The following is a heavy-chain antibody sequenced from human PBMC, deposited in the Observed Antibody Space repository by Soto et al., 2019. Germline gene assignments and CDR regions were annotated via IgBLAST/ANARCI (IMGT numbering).Heavy chain of an antibody. CDR3: ARVDGFTYPNDY. J-gene: IGHJ4*02. Sequence: PWETLSLTCSVSGGSISTVGHYWTWIRQPPGKGLEWIGSIYHTGSTYYSKSLRSRLTMSVDTSKSQFSLRLSSVTAADTAVYYCARVDGFTYPNDYWGQGTLVTVSS. CDR1: GGSISTVGHY. V-gene: IGHV4-31*03. CDR2: IYHTGST. D-gene: IGHD5-18*01.